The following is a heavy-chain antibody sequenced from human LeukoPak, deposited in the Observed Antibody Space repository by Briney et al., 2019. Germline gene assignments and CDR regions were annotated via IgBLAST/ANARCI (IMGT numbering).Heavy chain of an antibody. CDR1: GGSISSSSYY. J-gene: IGHJ5*02. CDR3: ARFPLLQWELSYGFDP. Sequence: PSETLSLTCTVSGGSISSSSYYWGWIRQPPGKGLEWIGSIYYSGSTNYNPSLKSRVTISVDTSKNQFSLKLSSVTAADTAVYYCARFPLLQWELSYGFDPWGQGTLVTVSS. CDR2: IYYSGST. D-gene: IGHD1-26*01. V-gene: IGHV4-39*07.